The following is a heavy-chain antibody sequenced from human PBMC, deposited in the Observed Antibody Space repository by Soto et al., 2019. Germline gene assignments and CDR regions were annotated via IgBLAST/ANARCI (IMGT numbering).Heavy chain of an antibody. J-gene: IGHJ6*02. D-gene: IGHD2-2*01. V-gene: IGHV1-2*04. CDR3: SREGYCSSTSCPFYYYGTDV. Sequence: GASVKVSCKASGYTFTGYDMHWVRQAPGQGLEWMGWINPNSGGTNYAQKFQGWVTMTRDTYSSTAYMKLSRLRSDDTAVYYCSREGYCSSTSCPFYYYGTDVWGQGTTVTVSS. CDR2: INPNSGGT. CDR1: GYTFTGYD.